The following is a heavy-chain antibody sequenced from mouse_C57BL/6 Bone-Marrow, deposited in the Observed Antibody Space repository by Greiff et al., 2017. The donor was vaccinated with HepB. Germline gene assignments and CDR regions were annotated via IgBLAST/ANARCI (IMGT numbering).Heavy chain of an antibody. Sequence: VQRVESGPELVKPGASVKISCKASGYAFSSSWMNWVKQRPGKGLEWIGRIYPGDGDTNYNGKFKGKATLTADKSSSTAYMQLSSLTSEDSAVYFCARKGSFDYWGQGTTLTVSS. CDR2: IYPGDGDT. J-gene: IGHJ2*01. D-gene: IGHD1-1*01. V-gene: IGHV1-82*01. CDR1: GYAFSSSW. CDR3: ARKGSFDY.